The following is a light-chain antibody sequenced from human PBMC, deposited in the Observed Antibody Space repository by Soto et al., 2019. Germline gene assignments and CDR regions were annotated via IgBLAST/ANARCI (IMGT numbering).Light chain of an antibody. CDR1: QDISNY. CDR3: QQYDNLPLT. CDR2: DAS. Sequence: DIQMTQSPSSLSASVGARVTITCQASQDISNYLNWYQQKPGKAPKLLIYDASNLETGVPSRFSGRGSGTDFTFTISSLQPEDIATYYCQQYDNLPLTFGGGTKVEIK. V-gene: IGKV1-33*01. J-gene: IGKJ4*01.